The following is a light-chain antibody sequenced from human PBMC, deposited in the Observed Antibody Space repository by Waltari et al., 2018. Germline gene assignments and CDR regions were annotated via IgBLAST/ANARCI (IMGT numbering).Light chain of an antibody. V-gene: IGKV1-33*01. CDR1: QDITNS. Sequence: IKTTQSTSFLFASVGYRVTITCPASQDITNSLVWYQQKPGKAPKLLIFEASSLETGVPSRFRGSGSGTDFTFTNSRLQPEDVATYYCQQYHSLPTFGQGTRLEIK. J-gene: IGKJ5*01. CDR2: EAS. CDR3: QQYHSLPT.